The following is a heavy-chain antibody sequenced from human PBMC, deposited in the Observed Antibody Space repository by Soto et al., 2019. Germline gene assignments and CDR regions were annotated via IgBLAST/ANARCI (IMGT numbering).Heavy chain of an antibody. CDR3: ASRYCSGGSCYDSWFDP. CDR1: GFTFSSYA. D-gene: IGHD2-15*01. Sequence: QVQLVESGGGVVQPGRSLRLSCAASGFTFSSYAMHWVRQAPGKGLEWVAVISYDGSNKYYADSVKGRFTISRDNSKNTLYLKMNSLRAEDTAVYYCASRYCSGGSCYDSWFDPWGQGTLVTVSS. J-gene: IGHJ5*02. V-gene: IGHV3-30-3*01. CDR2: ISYDGSNK.